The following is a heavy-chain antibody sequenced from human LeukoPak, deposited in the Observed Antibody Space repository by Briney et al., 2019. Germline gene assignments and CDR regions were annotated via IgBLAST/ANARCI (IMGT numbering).Heavy chain of an antibody. CDR1: GFTFNSYA. CDR2: ITGSGGST. D-gene: IGHD3-3*01. Sequence: PGGSLRLSCAASGFTFNSYAMSWVRQAPGKGLEWVSSITGSGGSTYYADSVKGRFTISRDNSKNALYLQMNSLRAEDTAVYYCAKNFHFGYWGQGTLVTVSS. V-gene: IGHV3-23*01. J-gene: IGHJ4*02. CDR3: AKNFHFGY.